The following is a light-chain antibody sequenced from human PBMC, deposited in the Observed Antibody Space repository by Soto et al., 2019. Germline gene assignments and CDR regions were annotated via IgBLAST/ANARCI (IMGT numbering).Light chain of an antibody. V-gene: IGKV1-27*01. J-gene: IGKJ3*01. CDR2: AAS. CDR3: QNYYIAPFT. Sequence: DIQMTQSPSSLSAFLGDRVTITCRASQGISDYLVWYQQKPGKVPKLLIYAASTLQSGVPPRFSGTGSGTDFTLTISSLQPEDVATYYCQNYYIAPFTFGPGTKVDIK. CDR1: QGISDY.